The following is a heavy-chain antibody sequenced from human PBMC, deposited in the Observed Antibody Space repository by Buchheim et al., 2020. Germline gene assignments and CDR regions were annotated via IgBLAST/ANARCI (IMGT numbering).Heavy chain of an antibody. J-gene: IGHJ2*01. CDR1: GGSFSGYY. D-gene: IGHD2/OR15-2a*01. CDR2: INHSGST. V-gene: IGHV4-34*01. Sequence: QVQLQQWGAGLLKPSETLSLTCAVYGGSFSGYYWSWIRQPPGKGLEWIGEINHSGSTNYNPSLKSRVTISVDTSKNQFSLKLSSVTAADTAVYYCAKIASNRTSDDYSYFDLWGRGTL. CDR3: AKIASNRTSDDYSYFDL.